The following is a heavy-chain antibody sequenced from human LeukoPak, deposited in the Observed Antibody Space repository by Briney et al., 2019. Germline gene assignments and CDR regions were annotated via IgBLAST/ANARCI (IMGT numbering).Heavy chain of an antibody. CDR2: IWHDGRNK. CDR1: GFSFSAYG. V-gene: IGHV3-33*01. Sequence: GTSLRLSCVASGFSFSAYGLHWVRQAPGKGLEWVAVIWHDGRNKYYADSVKGRFTISRDNPKNTLYLQMNILRVEDTAVYYLARGGNKKSSSPQNYGGQEPWSPSPQ. D-gene: IGHD6-6*01. J-gene: IGHJ4*01. CDR3: ARGGNKKSSSPQNY.